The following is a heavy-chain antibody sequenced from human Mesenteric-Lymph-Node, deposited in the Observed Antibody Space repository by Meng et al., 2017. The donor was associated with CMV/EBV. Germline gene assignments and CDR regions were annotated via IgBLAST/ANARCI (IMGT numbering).Heavy chain of an antibody. D-gene: IGHD5-18*01. CDR3: AKVRPRGYGTYFDY. J-gene: IGHJ4*02. V-gene: IGHV3-23*03. CDR2: IYGGGHSP. Sequence: GESLKISCTVSGFTFSDYAMTWVRQAPGKGLEWVAIIYGGGHSPYYEDSVEGRFTISRDGSRDILFLQMNSLRAEDTAVYYCAKVRPRGYGTYFDYWGQGTLVTVSS. CDR1: GFTFSDYA.